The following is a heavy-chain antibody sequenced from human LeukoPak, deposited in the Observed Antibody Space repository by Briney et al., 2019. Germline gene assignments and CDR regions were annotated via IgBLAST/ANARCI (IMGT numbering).Heavy chain of an antibody. V-gene: IGHV3-23*01. Sequence: GGSLRLSCAASGFIFSSYAMNWVRQAPGKGLEWVSAINDGGGRTYYADSVKGRFTISRDNSKNTLYLQMNSLRAEDTAVYYCAKGGAASALYYYYGMDVWGQGTTVTVSS. CDR3: AKGGAASALYYYYGMDV. J-gene: IGHJ6*02. D-gene: IGHD4/OR15-4a*01. CDR2: INDGGGRT. CDR1: GFIFSSYA.